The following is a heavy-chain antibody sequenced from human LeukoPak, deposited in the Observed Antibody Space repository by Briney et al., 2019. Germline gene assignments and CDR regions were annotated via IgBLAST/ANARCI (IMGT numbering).Heavy chain of an antibody. Sequence: GGSLRLSCAASGFTFSTYWMSWVRQAPGKGLEWVANIKEDGSEIYSVDSVKGRFTFSRDNSKNTLYLQMNSLRAEDTAVYYCAKEGPGGYWGQGTLVTVSS. CDR3: AKEGPGGY. CDR1: GFTFSTYW. J-gene: IGHJ4*02. D-gene: IGHD2-8*02. CDR2: IKEDGSEI. V-gene: IGHV3-7*01.